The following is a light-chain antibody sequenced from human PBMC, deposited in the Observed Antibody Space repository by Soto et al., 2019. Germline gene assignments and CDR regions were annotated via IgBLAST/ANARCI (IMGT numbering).Light chain of an antibody. CDR1: ESVSSN. CDR2: GAS. V-gene: IGKV3-15*01. J-gene: IGKJ1*01. CDR3: QQYNKWRT. Sequence: EIVMKQSPATLSVSPGERATLSCGASESVSSNLAWYQQKPGQAPRRLIYGASTRATGIPARISGSGSGTEFTLPISRLQSEDFGVYEFQQYNKWRTFGQGTKVEVK.